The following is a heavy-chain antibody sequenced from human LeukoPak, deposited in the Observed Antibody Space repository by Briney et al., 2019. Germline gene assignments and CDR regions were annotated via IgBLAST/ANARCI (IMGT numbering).Heavy chain of an antibody. CDR2: IYYSGST. Sequence: SETLSLTCTVSGGSISSSSYYWGWIRQPPGKGLEWIGSIYYSGSTYYNPSLKSRVTISVDTSKNQFSLKLSSVTAADTAVYYCARVARGYCGSGSYYSYYYYYYYMDVWGKGTTVTVSS. D-gene: IGHD3-10*01. CDR3: ARVARGYCGSGSYYSYYYYYYYMDV. CDR1: GGSISSSSYY. J-gene: IGHJ6*03. V-gene: IGHV4-39*07.